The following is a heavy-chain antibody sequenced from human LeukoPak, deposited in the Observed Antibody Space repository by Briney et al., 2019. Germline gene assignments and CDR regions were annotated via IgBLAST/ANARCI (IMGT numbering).Heavy chain of an antibody. Sequence: AGGSLRLSCAASGFTFSNAWMSWVRQAPGKGLEWVGRIKSKTDGGTTDYAAPVKGRFTISRDDSKNTLYLQMNSLKTEDTAVYYCTRRPSKFTVDYWGQGTLVTVSS. J-gene: IGHJ4*02. CDR2: IKSKTDGGTT. D-gene: IGHD2-8*02. CDR1: GFTFSNAW. V-gene: IGHV3-15*01. CDR3: TRRPSKFTVDY.